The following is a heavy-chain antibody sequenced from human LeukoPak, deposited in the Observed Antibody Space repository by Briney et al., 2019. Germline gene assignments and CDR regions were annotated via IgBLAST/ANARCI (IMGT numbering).Heavy chain of an antibody. D-gene: IGHD1-26*01. Sequence: GGSLRLSCAASGFTFSSYWMHWVRQAPGKGLVWVSRINSDGSSTSYADSVKGRFTISRDNAKNTLYLQMNSLRAEDTAVYYCARDPYSGTYGNTYYYYMDVWGKGTTVTISS. CDR2: INSDGSST. CDR3: ARDPYSGTYGNTYYYYMDV. V-gene: IGHV3-74*01. J-gene: IGHJ6*03. CDR1: GFTFSSYW.